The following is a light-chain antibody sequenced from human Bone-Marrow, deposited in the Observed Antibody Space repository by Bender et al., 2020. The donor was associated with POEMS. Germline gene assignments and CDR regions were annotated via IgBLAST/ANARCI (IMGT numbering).Light chain of an antibody. Sequence: QSALTQPASVSGSPGQSITISCTGTSSNIGSYDLVSWFQHHPGKAPKVIVSEVTKRPSGVSNRFSGSNSGNTATLTISRVEAGDEAHYYCQVWDSRNDPVVFGGGTKLTVL. CDR1: SSNIGSYDL. V-gene: IGLV2-14*02. CDR2: EVT. CDR3: QVWDSRNDPVV. J-gene: IGLJ2*01.